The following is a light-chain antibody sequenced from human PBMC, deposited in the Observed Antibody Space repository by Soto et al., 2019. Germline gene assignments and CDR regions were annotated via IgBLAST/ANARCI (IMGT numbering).Light chain of an antibody. V-gene: IGKV3-20*01. Sequence: EIVLTQSPDTLSLSPGERATLSCRASQSVRNNYLAWYQQKPGQAPRFLIYDASSRANGIPDRFSGSGSGTDFTLTISRLEPEDFAVYYCQQYGRSPLTFGGGTKVEIK. J-gene: IGKJ4*01. CDR3: QQYGRSPLT. CDR1: QSVRNNY. CDR2: DAS.